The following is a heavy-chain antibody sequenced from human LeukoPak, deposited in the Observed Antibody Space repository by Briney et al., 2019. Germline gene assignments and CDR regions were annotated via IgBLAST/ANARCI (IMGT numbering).Heavy chain of an antibody. D-gene: IGHD6-19*01. CDR2: IGGSGGST. V-gene: IGHV3-23*01. CDR3: AKDAGVAGRIRAFDY. Sequence: GGSLRLSCEASGFAFTTYAMTWVRQAPGKGLEWVSLIGGSGGSTNYANSVKGRFTISRDNSKNTLYLHMNSLRAEDTAVYYCAKDAGVAGRIRAFDYWGQGTLVTVSS. CDR1: GFAFTTYA. J-gene: IGHJ4*02.